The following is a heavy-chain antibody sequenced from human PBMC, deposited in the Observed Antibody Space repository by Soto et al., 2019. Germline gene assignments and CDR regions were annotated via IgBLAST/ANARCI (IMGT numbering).Heavy chain of an antibody. D-gene: IGHD2-2*02. J-gene: IGHJ6*02. CDR3: ARARQNIVVVPAAIRLEDYYYYGMDV. CDR2: IIPIFGTA. Sequence: GGSVKVSCKASGYTFPSYGISWVRQAPGQGLEWMGGIIPIFGTANYAQKFQGRVTITADESTSTAYMELSSLRSEDTAVYYCARARQNIVVVPAAIRLEDYYYYGMDVWGQGTTVTVSS. CDR1: GYTFPSYG. V-gene: IGHV1-69*13.